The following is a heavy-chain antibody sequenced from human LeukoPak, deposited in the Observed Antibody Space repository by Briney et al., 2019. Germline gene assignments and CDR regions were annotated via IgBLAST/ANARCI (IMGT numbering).Heavy chain of an antibody. V-gene: IGHV3-23*01. Sequence: PGGSLRLSCAASGFTFSSYAMNWVRQAPGKGLEWVSAISGSGDSTYNADSVKGRFTISRDNSKNTLYLQMNSLRAEDTAVYYCAKDRGNRIAAAGTVKFDYWGQGTLVTVSS. CDR2: ISGSGDST. CDR1: GFTFSSYA. D-gene: IGHD6-13*01. CDR3: AKDRGNRIAAAGTVKFDY. J-gene: IGHJ4*02.